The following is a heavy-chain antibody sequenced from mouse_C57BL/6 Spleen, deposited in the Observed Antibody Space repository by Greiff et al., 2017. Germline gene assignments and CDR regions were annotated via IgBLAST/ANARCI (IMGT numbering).Heavy chain of an antibody. J-gene: IGHJ2*01. D-gene: IGHD2-2*01. CDR3: ARSSPSIHMVTLDY. CDR1: GYTFTSYW. V-gene: IGHV1-72*01. Sequence: QVQLQQPGAELVKPGASVKLSCKASGYTFTSYWMHWVKQRPGRGLEWIGRIDPNSGGTKYNEQFKSKATLTVDKPSSTAYMQLSSLTSEDSAVYYCARSSPSIHMVTLDYWGQGTTLTVSS. CDR2: IDPNSGGT.